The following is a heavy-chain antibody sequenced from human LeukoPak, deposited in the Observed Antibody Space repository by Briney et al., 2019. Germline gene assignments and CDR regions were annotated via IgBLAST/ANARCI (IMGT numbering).Heavy chain of an antibody. CDR1: GFTFSGYA. J-gene: IGHJ4*02. Sequence: PGGSLRLSCAASGFTFSGYAMHWVRQAPGKGLEWVTVISYDGTNKYYADSVKGRFTISRDNSKSTLYVQMNSLRPEDTAVHYCARTAGDDSSGYYFDYWGQGTLVTVSS. V-gene: IGHV3-30-3*01. D-gene: IGHD3-22*01. CDR2: ISYDGTNK. CDR3: ARTAGDDSSGYYFDY.